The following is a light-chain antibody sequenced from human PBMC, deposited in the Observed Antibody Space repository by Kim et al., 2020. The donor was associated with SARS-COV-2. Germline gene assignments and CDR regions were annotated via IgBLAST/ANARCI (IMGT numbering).Light chain of an antibody. CDR2: WAS. CDR1: QSVLYSSNNKNY. V-gene: IGKV4-1*01. CDR3: QQYYSTPRT. J-gene: IGKJ1*01. Sequence: DIVMTQSPDSLAVSLGDRATINCKSSQSVLYSSNNKNYLAWFQQKPRQPPKLLIYWASTRKSGVPDRFSGSGSGTDFTLTISSLQAEDVAVYYCQQYYSTPRTFGQGTKVDIK.